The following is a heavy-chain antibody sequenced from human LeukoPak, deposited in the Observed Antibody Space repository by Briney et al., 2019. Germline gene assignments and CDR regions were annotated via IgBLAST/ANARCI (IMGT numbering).Heavy chain of an antibody. J-gene: IGHJ6*03. CDR1: GFTFSSYS. CDR2: IRSSGNTI. D-gene: IGHD3-16*01. Sequence: PGGSLRLSCAASGFTFSSYSMNWVRQAPGKGLEWVSYIRSSGNTIYYADSVKGRFTISKDNAKNSLFLQMNSLRAEDTAVYYCARGVWGLSVYMDVWGKGTTVTVS. CDR3: ARGVWGLSVYMDV. V-gene: IGHV3-48*04.